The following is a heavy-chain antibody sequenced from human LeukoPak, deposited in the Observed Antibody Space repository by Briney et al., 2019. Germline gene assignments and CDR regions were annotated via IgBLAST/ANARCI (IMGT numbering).Heavy chain of an antibody. V-gene: IGHV4-59*08. Sequence: SETLSLTCTVSGGSISYYYWTWIRQPPGKGLEWIGSIYYSGSTNYNPSLKSRVTISVDTSKNQFSLKLSSVTAADTAVYYCARGQWLADYWGQGTLVTVSS. CDR3: ARGQWLADY. CDR2: IYYSGST. D-gene: IGHD6-19*01. J-gene: IGHJ4*02. CDR1: GGSISYYY.